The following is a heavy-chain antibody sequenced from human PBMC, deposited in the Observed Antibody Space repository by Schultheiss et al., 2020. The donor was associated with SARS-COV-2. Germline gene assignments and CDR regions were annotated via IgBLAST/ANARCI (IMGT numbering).Heavy chain of an antibody. V-gene: IGHV1-3*01. D-gene: IGHD1-1*01. CDR1: GYTFTSYA. CDR2: INAGNGNT. J-gene: IGHJ4*02. CDR3: ARCTGGIFPTAPPDY. Sequence: ASVKVSCKASGYTFTSYAMHWVRQAPGQRLEWMGWINAGNGNTKYSQKFQGRVTITRDTSASTAYMELSSLRSEDTAVYYCARCTGGIFPTAPPDYWGQGTLVTVSS.